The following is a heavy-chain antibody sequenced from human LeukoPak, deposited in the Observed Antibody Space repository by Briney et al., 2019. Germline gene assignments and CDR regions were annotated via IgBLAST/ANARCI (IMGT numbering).Heavy chain of an antibody. Sequence: SETLSLTCAVSGYSISSGYYWGWIRQPPGKGLEWIGSIYHSGSTYYNPSLKSRVTISVDTSKNQFSLKLSSVTAADTAVYHCAREHCSSTSCYYYYGMDVWGKGTTVTVSS. V-gene: IGHV4-38-2*02. CDR3: AREHCSSTSCYYYYGMDV. J-gene: IGHJ6*04. CDR2: IYHSGST. D-gene: IGHD2-2*01. CDR1: GYSISSGYY.